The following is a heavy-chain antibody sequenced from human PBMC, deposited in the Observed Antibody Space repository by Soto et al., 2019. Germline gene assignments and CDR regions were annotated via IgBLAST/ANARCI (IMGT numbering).Heavy chain of an antibody. J-gene: IGHJ3*02. V-gene: IGHV4-31*03. D-gene: IGHD6-13*01. Sequence: TSETLSLTCTVSGGSISSGGYYWSWIRQHPGKGLEWIGYIYYSGSTYYNPSLKSRVTISVDTSKNQFSLKLSSVTAADTAVYYCASSGQQLVRDAFDIWGQGTMVTVSS. CDR1: GGSISSGGYY. CDR3: ASSGQQLVRDAFDI. CDR2: IYYSGST.